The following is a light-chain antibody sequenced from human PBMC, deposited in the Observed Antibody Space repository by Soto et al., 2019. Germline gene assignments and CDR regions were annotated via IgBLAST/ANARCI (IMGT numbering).Light chain of an antibody. CDR3: QQYNSYFLLT. CDR2: DAS. CDR1: HSISSW. J-gene: IGKJ4*01. V-gene: IGKV1-5*01. Sequence: IQIARDPARQTESVLDRHSNTYRVSHSISSWLAWYQQQPGKAPTLLIYDASSLESGVPSRFSGSGSGTEFTLTISSLQPDDFATYYCQQYNSYFLLTFGGGTKVDIK.